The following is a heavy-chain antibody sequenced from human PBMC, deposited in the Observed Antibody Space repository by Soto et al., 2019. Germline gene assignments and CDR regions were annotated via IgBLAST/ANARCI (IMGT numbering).Heavy chain of an antibody. CDR1: GGTFSSYA. V-gene: IGHV1-69*01. D-gene: IGHD3-3*01. CDR2: IIPIFGTA. CDR3: ARYDFWSGYGGYYYYGMDV. Sequence: QVQLVQSGAEVKKPGSSVKVSCKASGGTFSSYAISWVRQAPGQGLEWMGGIIPIFGTANYAQKFQGRVTITADESTSTAYMELSSLRSEDTAVHYCARYDFWSGYGGYYYYGMDVWGQGTTVTVSS. J-gene: IGHJ6*02.